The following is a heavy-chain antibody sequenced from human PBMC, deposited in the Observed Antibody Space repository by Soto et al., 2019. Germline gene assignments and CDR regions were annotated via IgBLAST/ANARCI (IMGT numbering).Heavy chain of an antibody. CDR2: IYYSGST. Sequence: QLQLQESGPGLVKPSETLSLTCTVSGGSISSSSYYWGWIRQPPGKGLEWIGSIYYSGSTYYNPSLKSLVTISVDTSKNQFSLKLSSVTAADTAVYYCARRPDDSGYYFDYWGQGTLVTVSS. V-gene: IGHV4-39*01. D-gene: IGHD3-22*01. J-gene: IGHJ4*02. CDR1: GGSISSSSYY. CDR3: ARRPDDSGYYFDY.